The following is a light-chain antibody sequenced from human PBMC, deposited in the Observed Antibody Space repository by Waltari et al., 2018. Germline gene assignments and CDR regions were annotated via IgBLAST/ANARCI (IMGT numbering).Light chain of an antibody. CDR1: SGHYSNV. CDR2: VNSDGSH. Sequence: QLVLTQSPSASASLGASITLTRTLSSGHYSNVIAWLHQLPEKGPRYLMKVNSDGSHSRGNEIPDRFSGSSSGAERYLTISSLQSEDEADYYCQTGGHGTWVFGGGTKLTVL. V-gene: IGLV4-69*01. CDR3: QTGGHGTWV. J-gene: IGLJ3*02.